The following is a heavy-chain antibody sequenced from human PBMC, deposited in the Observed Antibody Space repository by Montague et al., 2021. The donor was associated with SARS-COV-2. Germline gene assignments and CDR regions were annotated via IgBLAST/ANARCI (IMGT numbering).Heavy chain of an antibody. CDR2: VTTSGTT. D-gene: IGHD6-6*01. CDR1: GGSITGFS. V-gene: IGHV4-4*07. Sequence: SETLSLTCAVSGGSITGFSWSWVRQPAGKGLEWIGRVTTSGTTNYSPSLRSQVTMSVDTSKNQFSLNLNSVTAADTAIYYCARTPTRPLSLDSWGQGTLVTVSS. CDR3: ARTPTRPLSLDS. J-gene: IGHJ4*02.